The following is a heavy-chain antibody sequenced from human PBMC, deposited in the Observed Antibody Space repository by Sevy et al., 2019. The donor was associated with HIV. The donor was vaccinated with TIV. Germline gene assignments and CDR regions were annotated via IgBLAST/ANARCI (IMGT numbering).Heavy chain of an antibody. J-gene: IGHJ6*02. V-gene: IGHV3-73*01. D-gene: IGHD3-22*01. CDR1: GFTFSGTA. Sequence: GGSLRLSCAASGFTFSGTAMHWVRQASGKGLEWVGRIRSNANSYATAYAASVKGRFTISRDDSKNTAYLQMNSLKTEDTAVYYCTRNYYDSSGSPYYYYGMDVWGQGTTVTVS. CDR3: TRNYYDSSGSPYYYYGMDV. CDR2: IRSNANSYAT.